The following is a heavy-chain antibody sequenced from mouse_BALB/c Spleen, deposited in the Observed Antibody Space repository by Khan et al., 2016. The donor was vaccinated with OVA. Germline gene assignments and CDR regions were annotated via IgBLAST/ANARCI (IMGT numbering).Heavy chain of an antibody. CDR2: ITYSGFT. V-gene: IGHV3-2*02. CDR1: GFSITSYYA. Sequence: EVELQESGAGLVKPAQSLSLTCTVTGFSITSYYAWNWIRQFPGNRLEWLAYITYSGFTSYNPSLKSRISITRDKAKNPFYLQLTSVNTEDTATYYCARGRAYWGQGTLVTVSP. J-gene: IGHJ3*01. CDR3: ARGRAY.